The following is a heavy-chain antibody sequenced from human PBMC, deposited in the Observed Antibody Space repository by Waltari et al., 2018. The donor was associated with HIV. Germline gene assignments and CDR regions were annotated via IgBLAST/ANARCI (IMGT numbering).Heavy chain of an antibody. J-gene: IGHJ4*02. CDR1: GFTFSNAW. D-gene: IGHD3-22*01. CDR3: TTTYYDSSGYCDY. V-gene: IGHV3-15*01. Sequence: EVQLVESGGGLVKPGGSLRLSCAASGFTFSNAWMSWVRQAPGKGLAWVGRIKSKTEGGTTDYAAPVKGRFTISRDDSKTPLYLQMNSLRTEDTAVYYCTTTYYDSSGYCDYWGQGTLVTVSS. CDR2: IKSKTEGGTT.